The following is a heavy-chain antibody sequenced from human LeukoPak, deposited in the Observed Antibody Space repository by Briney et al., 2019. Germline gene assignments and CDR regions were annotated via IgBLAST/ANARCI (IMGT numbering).Heavy chain of an antibody. J-gene: IGHJ4*02. CDR2: ISGSGGST. D-gene: IGHD3-16*01. V-gene: IGHV3-23*01. CDR3: AKDLGAMRYFDY. CDR1: GFTFSSYA. Sequence: GGSLRLSRAASGFTFSSYAMSWVRQAPGKGLEWVSAISGSGGSTYYADSVKDRFTISRDNSKNTLYLQMNSLRAEDTAVYYCAKDLGAMRYFDYWGQGTLVTASS.